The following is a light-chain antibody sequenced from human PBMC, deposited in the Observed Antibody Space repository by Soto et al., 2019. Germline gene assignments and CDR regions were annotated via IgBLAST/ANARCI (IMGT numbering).Light chain of an antibody. J-gene: IGKJ2*03. V-gene: IGKV3-11*01. CDR1: QSVSSY. CDR2: DAS. Sequence: EIVLTQSPATLSLSPGERATLSCRASQSVSSYLAWYQQKPGQAPRLLIYDASNRATGIPARFSGSGSGTDFTLTISSLEPEDFAVYYCQQYGSPPYSFGQGTKLDI. CDR3: QQYGSPPYS.